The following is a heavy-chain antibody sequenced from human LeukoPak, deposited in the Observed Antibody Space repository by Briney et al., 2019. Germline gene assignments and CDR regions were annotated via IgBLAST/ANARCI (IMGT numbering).Heavy chain of an antibody. Sequence: PSETLSLTCTVSGGSISSYYWSWIRQPPGKGLEWIGYIYYSGSTNYNPSLKSRVTISVDTSKNQFSLKLSSVTAADTAVCCCARVNYYYYYMDVWGKGTTVTISS. V-gene: IGHV4-59*01. CDR3: ARVNYYYYYMDV. CDR2: IYYSGST. CDR1: GGSISSYY. J-gene: IGHJ6*03.